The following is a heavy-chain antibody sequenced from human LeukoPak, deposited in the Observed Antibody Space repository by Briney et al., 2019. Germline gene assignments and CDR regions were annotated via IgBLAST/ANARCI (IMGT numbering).Heavy chain of an antibody. J-gene: IGHJ3*02. CDR1: GFTFSSYG. CDR2: IRYDGSNK. V-gene: IGHV3-30*02. Sequence: GGSLRLSCAASGFTFSSYGMHWVRQAPGKGLEWVAFIRYDGSNKYYADSVKGRFTISRDNSKNTLYLQMNSLRAEDTAVYYCARAYRSGYSSGWYGEDAFDIWGQGTMVTVSS. D-gene: IGHD6-19*01. CDR3: ARAYRSGYSSGWYGEDAFDI.